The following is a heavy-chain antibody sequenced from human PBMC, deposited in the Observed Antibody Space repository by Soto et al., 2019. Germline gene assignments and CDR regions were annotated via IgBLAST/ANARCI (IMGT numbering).Heavy chain of an antibody. Sequence: QVQLVQSGAEMKKPGSSVKVSCQSSGGTFNTYAMNWVRQAPGQGPEWMGDISPMFGAANYAPKFQGRVTITADESTGTSYMQVSSLTSEDTALYFCAREDHVHTPAFVYWGQGTLVTVSS. J-gene: IGHJ4*02. V-gene: IGHV1-69*19. CDR2: ISPMFGAA. CDR1: GGTFNTYA. D-gene: IGHD3-16*01. CDR3: AREDHVHTPAFVY.